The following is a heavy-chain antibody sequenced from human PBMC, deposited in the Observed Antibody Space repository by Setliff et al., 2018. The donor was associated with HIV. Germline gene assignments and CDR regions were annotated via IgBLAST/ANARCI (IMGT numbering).Heavy chain of an antibody. D-gene: IGHD1-26*01. CDR1: GGPISSYY. CDR3: ARDHNSGTLHAFDL. Sequence: SETLSLTCTVSGGPISSYYWTWIRQPPGKGLEWVGFVYYNGGTSYNPSLKSRATVSIDTSKKHFSLDLYSVTAADTAVYYCARDHNSGTLHAFDLWGQGTKVTVSS. CDR2: VYYNGGT. V-gene: IGHV4-59*01. J-gene: IGHJ3*01.